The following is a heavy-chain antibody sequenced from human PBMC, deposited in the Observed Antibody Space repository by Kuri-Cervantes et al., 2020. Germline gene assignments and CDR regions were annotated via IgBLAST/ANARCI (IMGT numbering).Heavy chain of an antibody. CDR1: GGFISTYY. CDR2: IYHSENT. Sequence: SETLSLTCTVSGGFISTYYWSWIRQPPGKGLEWIGGIYHSENTYYNPSLKSRVTISVDTSKSQFSLKLSSVTAADTAVYYCASFPYYYDSSDDYWGQGTLVTVSS. V-gene: IGHV4-59*04. CDR3: ASFPYYYDSSDDY. D-gene: IGHD3-22*01. J-gene: IGHJ4*02.